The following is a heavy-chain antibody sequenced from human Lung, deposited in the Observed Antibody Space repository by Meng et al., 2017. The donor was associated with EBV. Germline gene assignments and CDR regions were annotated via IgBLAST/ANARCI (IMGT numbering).Heavy chain of an antibody. Sequence: HVQLQYTEPGLVTPPQTLSLTYDRAGDSVSSTSAAWNWIRQSPSRGLEWLGRTYYRSKWYNDYAVSVKSRITINPDTSKNQFSLQLNSVTPEDTAVYYCASSRPLAGNWNYHYWGQGTLVTVSS. V-gene: IGHV6-1*01. D-gene: IGHD1-7*01. CDR2: TYYRSKWYN. CDR1: GDSVSSTSAA. CDR3: ASSRPLAGNWNYHY. J-gene: IGHJ4*02.